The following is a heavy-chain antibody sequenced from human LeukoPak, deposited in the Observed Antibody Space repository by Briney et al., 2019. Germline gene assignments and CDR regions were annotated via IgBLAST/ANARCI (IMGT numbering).Heavy chain of an antibody. CDR1: GFPFSSYG. V-gene: IGHV3-30*19. Sequence: GGSLRLSCAASGFPFSSYGMHWVRQAPGKGLEWVAVISYDGSNKYYADSVKGRFTISRDNSKNTLYLQMNSLRAEDTAVYYCARDGDYEVNFDYWGQGTLVTVSS. D-gene: IGHD4-17*01. CDR3: ARDGDYEVNFDY. CDR2: ISYDGSNK. J-gene: IGHJ4*02.